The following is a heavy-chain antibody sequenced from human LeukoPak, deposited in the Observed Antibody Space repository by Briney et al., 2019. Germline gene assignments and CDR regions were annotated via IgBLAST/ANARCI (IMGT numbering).Heavy chain of an antibody. D-gene: IGHD5-12*01. V-gene: IGHV1-18*01. CDR2: ISAYNGNT. Sequence: LGASVKVSCKASGYTFTSYGISWVRQAPGQGLEWMGWISAYNGNTNYAQKLQGRVTMTTDTSASTAYMELRSLRSDDTAVYYCARGIPLSDIADVGRVDYWGQGTLVTVSS. CDR1: GYTFTSYG. CDR3: ARGIPLSDIADVGRVDY. J-gene: IGHJ4*02.